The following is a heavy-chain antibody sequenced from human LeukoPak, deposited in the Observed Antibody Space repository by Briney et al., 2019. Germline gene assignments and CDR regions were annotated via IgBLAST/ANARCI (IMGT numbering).Heavy chain of an antibody. CDR3: ARDTTGWYRKSYC. D-gene: IGHD6-19*01. CDR1: GFTFSRFE. V-gene: IGHV3-48*03. CDR2: ISGSGNTI. J-gene: IGHJ4*02. Sequence: PGGSLRLSCVASGFTFSRFEMNWVRQAPGKGLEWVSYISGSGNTIHYADSVKGRFIISRDNAKNSLHLQMNSLRAEDTAVYYCARDTTGWYRKSYCWGQGNLVTVSP.